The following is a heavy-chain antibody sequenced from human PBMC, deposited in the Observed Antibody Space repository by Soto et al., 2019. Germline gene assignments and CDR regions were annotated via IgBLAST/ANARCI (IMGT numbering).Heavy chain of an antibody. Sequence: PGGSLRLSCSASGSTFSSFAMHWVRQAPGKVLEYVSAISSNGGSTYYADSVKGRFTISRDNSKNTLYLQMSSLRAEDTGVYYCVKASPASSWYDYYYYGMDVWGQGTRSPSP. CDR3: VKASPASSWYDYYYYGMDV. V-gene: IGHV3-64D*08. CDR2: ISSNGGST. CDR1: GSTFSSFA. D-gene: IGHD6-13*01. J-gene: IGHJ6*02.